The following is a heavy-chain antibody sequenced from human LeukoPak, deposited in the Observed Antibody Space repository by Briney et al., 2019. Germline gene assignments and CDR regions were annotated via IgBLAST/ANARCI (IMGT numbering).Heavy chain of an antibody. Sequence: GASVKVSCKASGYTFTSYDINWVRQATGQGLEWMGWMNPNSGNTGYAQKFQGRVTMTRNTSISTAYMELSSLRSEDTAVYYCAVYGSGSYYPHYYYYYGMDVWGRGTTVTVSS. J-gene: IGHJ6*02. CDR2: MNPNSGNT. CDR3: AVYGSGSYYPHYYYYYGMDV. V-gene: IGHV1-8*01. CDR1: GYTFTSYD. D-gene: IGHD3-10*01.